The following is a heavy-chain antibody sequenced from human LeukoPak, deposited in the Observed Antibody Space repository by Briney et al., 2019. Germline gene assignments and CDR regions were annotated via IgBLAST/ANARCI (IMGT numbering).Heavy chain of an antibody. CDR1: GFTFSSYS. D-gene: IGHD3-3*01. Sequence: PGGSLRLSCAASGFTFSSYSMNWVRQAPGKGLEWVSSISSSSSYIYYADSVKGRFTISRDNAKNSLYLQMNSLRAEDTAVYYCARDAGYDFWSGYYANDAFDIWGQGTMVTVSS. J-gene: IGHJ3*02. V-gene: IGHV3-21*01. CDR2: ISSSSSYI. CDR3: ARDAGYDFWSGYYANDAFDI.